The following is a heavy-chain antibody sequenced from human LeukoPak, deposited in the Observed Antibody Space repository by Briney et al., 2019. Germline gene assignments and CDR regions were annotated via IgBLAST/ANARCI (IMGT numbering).Heavy chain of an antibody. CDR3: ASPRDSIPYYFDY. Sequence: SVKVSCKASGGTFSSYAISWVRQAPGQGLEWMGGIIPIFGTANYAQKFQGRVTITADESTSTAYMELSSLRSEDTAVYYCASPRDSIPYYFDYWGQRTLVTVSS. J-gene: IGHJ4*02. CDR1: GGTFSSYA. D-gene: IGHD2-21*01. V-gene: IGHV1-69*13. CDR2: IIPIFGTA.